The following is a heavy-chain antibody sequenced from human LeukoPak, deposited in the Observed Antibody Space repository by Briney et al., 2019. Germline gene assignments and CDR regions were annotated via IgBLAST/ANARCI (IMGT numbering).Heavy chain of an antibody. J-gene: IGHJ4*02. CDR2: ISSSGSTI. Sequence: GGSLRLSCATSGFTFSSYEMHWVRQATGKGLEWVSYISSSGSTIYYADSVKGRLTISRDNAKNSLYLQMNSLRAEDTAVYYCARDYGGSSPFDYWGQGTLVTVSS. CDR3: ARDYGGSSPFDY. D-gene: IGHD4-23*01. CDR1: GFTFSSYE. V-gene: IGHV3-48*03.